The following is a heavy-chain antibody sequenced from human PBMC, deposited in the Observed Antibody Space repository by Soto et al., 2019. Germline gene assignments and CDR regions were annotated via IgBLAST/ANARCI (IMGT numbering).Heavy chain of an antibody. CDR1: GFTFDDYA. V-gene: IGHV3-9*01. D-gene: IGHD3-10*01. J-gene: IGHJ6*02. CDR2: ISWNSGSI. Sequence: GGSLRLSCAASGFTFDDYAMHWVRQAPGKGLEWVSGISWNSGSIGYADSVKGRFTISRDNAKNSLYLQMNSLRAEDTALYYCAKDMGAGTGSYYYYGMDVWGQGTTVTVS. CDR3: AKDMGAGTGSYYYYGMDV.